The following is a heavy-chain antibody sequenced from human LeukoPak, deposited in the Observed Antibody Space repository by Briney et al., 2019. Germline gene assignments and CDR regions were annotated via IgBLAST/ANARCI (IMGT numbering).Heavy chain of an antibody. V-gene: IGHV3-74*01. D-gene: IGHD2-15*01. CDR3: AREVACSGGSCYSRFFYY. J-gene: IGHJ4*02. CDR1: GFTLSSHW. Sequence: PGGALRLSCAAPGFTLSSHWMHWVRQTTGKGVVWDSRIRSDGRSTSYADSVKGRFTISRDKPKNTLYLQMNSLRADDTAVYYCAREVACSGGSCYSRFFYYWGQGTLVTVSS. CDR2: IRSDGRST.